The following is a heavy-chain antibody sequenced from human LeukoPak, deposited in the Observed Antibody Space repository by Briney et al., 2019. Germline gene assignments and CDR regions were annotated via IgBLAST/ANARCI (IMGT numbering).Heavy chain of an antibody. Sequence: PGGSLRLSCAASGFSFDNYCMNWVRQAPGKGLEWVSTISSSSNYIYYADSVKGRFTISRDNAKNSLYLQMNSLRAEDTAVYYCARDLTDDFWSGYHLDYWGQGNPVTVSS. D-gene: IGHD3-3*01. V-gene: IGHV3-21*01. CDR1: GFSFDNYC. J-gene: IGHJ4*02. CDR2: ISSSSNYI. CDR3: ARDLTDDFWSGYHLDY.